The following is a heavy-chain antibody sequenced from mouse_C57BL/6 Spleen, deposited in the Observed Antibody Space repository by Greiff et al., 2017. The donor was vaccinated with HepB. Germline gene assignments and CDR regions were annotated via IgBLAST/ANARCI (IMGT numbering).Heavy chain of an antibody. CDR2: IRNKANGYTT. D-gene: IGHD2-1*01. CDR1: GFTFTDYY. J-gene: IGHJ2*01. CDR3: ARYMDGNYVYFDY. Sequence: EVNLVESGGGLVQPGGSLSLSCAASGFTFTDYYMSWVRQPPGKALEWLGFIRNKANGYTTEYSASVKGRFTISRDNSQSILYLQMNALRAEDSATYYGARYMDGNYVYFDYWGQGTTLTVSS. V-gene: IGHV7-3*01.